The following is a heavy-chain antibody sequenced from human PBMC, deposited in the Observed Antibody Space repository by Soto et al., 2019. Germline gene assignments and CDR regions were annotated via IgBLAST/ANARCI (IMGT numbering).Heavy chain of an antibody. CDR3: ARDEHPTYYDFWSGYYEYYYYYMDV. V-gene: IGHV1-18*01. CDR2: ISAYNGNT. Sequence: GASGKVSCKASGYTFTSYGISWVRQAPGQGLEWMGWISAYNGNTNYAQKLQGRVTMTTDTSTSTAYMELRSLRSDDTAVYYCARDEHPTYYDFWSGYYEYYYYYMDVWGQGTTVTVSS. J-gene: IGHJ6*03. CDR1: GYTFTSYG. D-gene: IGHD3-3*01.